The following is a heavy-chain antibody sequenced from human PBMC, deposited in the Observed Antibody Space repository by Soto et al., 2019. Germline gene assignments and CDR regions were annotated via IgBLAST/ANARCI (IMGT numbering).Heavy chain of an antibody. CDR2: INPNNGDT. D-gene: IGHD3-22*01. CDR3: ARLKSDYDTRGSPDY. J-gene: IGHJ4*02. V-gene: IGHV1-2*02. Sequence: ASVKVSCKXSGYTFTGYYIYWLRQAPGQGLEWMGWINPNNGDTNYAQKFQGRVTMTRGTSISTAYLELSRLRSDDTAIYYCARLKSDYDTRGSPDYWGQGTLVTVSS. CDR1: GYTFTGYY.